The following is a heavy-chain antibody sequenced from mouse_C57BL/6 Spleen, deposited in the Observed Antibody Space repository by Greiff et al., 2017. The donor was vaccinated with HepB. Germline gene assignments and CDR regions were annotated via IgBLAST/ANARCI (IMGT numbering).Heavy chain of an antibody. V-gene: IGHV5-4*01. CDR2: ISDGGSYT. CDR1: GFTFSSYA. D-gene: IGHD1-3*01. Sequence: EVMLVESGGGLVKPGGSLKLSCAASGFTFSSYAMSWVRQTPEKRLEWVATISDGGSYTYYPDNVKGRFTISRDNAKNNLYLQMSHLKSEDTAMYYCARDQLDYAMDYWGQGTSVTVSS. J-gene: IGHJ4*01. CDR3: ARDQLDYAMDY.